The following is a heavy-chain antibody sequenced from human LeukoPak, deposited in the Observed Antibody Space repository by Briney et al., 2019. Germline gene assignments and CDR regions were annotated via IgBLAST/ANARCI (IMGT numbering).Heavy chain of an antibody. CDR3: ARDASTGVT. D-gene: IGHD1-14*01. CDR2: ISGSGDNT. Sequence: GGSLRLSCAASGFTFSTYGMSWVRQAPGKGLEWVSGISGSGDNTHYADSVKGRFTISRDNSKNTLYLQMNSLRAEDTAVYYCARDASTGVTWGQGTLVTVSS. CDR1: GFTFSTYG. J-gene: IGHJ5*02. V-gene: IGHV3-23*01.